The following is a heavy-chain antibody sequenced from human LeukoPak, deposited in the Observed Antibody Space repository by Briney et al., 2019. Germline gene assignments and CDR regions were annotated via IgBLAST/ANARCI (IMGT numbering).Heavy chain of an antibody. J-gene: IGHJ4*02. V-gene: IGHV4-59*12. CDR1: GGSISSYY. CDR3: ARDKARIAAAGTADY. CDR2: IYYSGST. Sequence: SETLSLTCTVSGGSISSYYWSWIRQPPGKGLEWIGYIYYSGSTNYNPSLKSRVTISVDTSKNQFSLKLSSVTAADTAVYYCARDKARIAAAGTADYWGQGTLVTVSS. D-gene: IGHD6-13*01.